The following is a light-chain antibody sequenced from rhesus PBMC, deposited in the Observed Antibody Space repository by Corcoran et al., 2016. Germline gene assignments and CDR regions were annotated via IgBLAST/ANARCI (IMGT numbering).Light chain of an antibody. Sequence: DIQMNQSPSSLSASVGDTVTITCRASQSISSWLAWYQQKPGKAPKLLLYKASTLQSGVPSRFSGSGAGRDVTLSISSLQSEDFATYYCQQYSSSPFTFCPGTKLDIK. CDR2: KAS. CDR3: QQYSSSPFT. CDR1: QSISSW. J-gene: IGKJ3*01. V-gene: IGKV1-22*01.